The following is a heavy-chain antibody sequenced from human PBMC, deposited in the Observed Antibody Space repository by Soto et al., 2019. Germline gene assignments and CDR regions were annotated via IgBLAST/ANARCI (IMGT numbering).Heavy chain of an antibody. D-gene: IGHD3-22*01. CDR1: GGTFSSYA. V-gene: IGHV1-69*13. CDR3: ARVRQYDSSGDIFRGAFDI. Sequence: SVKVSCKASGGTFSSYAISWVRRAPGQGLEWMGGIIPIFGTANYAQKFQGRVTITADESTSTAYMELSSLRSEDTAVYYCARVRQYDSSGDIFRGAFDIWGKGTIVTV. J-gene: IGHJ3*02. CDR2: IIPIFGTA.